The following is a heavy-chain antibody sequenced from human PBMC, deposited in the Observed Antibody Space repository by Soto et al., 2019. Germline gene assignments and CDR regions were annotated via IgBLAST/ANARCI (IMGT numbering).Heavy chain of an antibody. V-gene: IGHV1-18*01. CDR2: ISAYNGNT. CDR1: GYTFTSYG. Sequence: QVQLVQSGAEVKKPGASVKVSCKASGYTFTSYGISWVRQAPGQGLEWRGWISAYNGNTNYAQKLQGRVTINTDTTTRTAYMELRSLRSDDTAVYYCARNRAGTYYCRMDVWGQGTTVTVSS. D-gene: IGHD6-13*01. CDR3: ARNRAGTYYCRMDV. J-gene: IGHJ6*02.